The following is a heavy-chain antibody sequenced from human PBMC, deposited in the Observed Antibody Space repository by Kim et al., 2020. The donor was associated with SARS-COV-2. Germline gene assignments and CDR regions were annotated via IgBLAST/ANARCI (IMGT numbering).Heavy chain of an antibody. V-gene: IGHV3-66*02. J-gene: IGHJ4*02. CDR1: GFTVSSNY. D-gene: IGHD3-16*01. CDR2: IYSGGST. CDR3: ARAPSTLGDFGY. Sequence: GGSLRLSCAASGFTVSSNYMSWVRQAPGKGLEWVSVIYSGGSTYYADSVKGRFTISRDNSKNTLYLQMNSLRAEDTAVYYCARAPSTLGDFGYWGQGTLVTVSS.